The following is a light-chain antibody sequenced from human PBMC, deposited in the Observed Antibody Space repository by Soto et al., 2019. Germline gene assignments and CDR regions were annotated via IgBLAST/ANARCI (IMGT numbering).Light chain of an antibody. CDR2: EVS. V-gene: IGLV2-14*01. Sequence: QSALTQPASVSGSPGQSITISCTGTSSDVGGYNYVSWYQQHPGKAPKLMIYEVSNRHSGVSNRFSGSKSGNTASLTISGLQAEDEADYYCSSYTSSNTVFGGGTKLTVL. CDR3: SSYTSSNTV. CDR1: SSDVGGYNY. J-gene: IGLJ3*02.